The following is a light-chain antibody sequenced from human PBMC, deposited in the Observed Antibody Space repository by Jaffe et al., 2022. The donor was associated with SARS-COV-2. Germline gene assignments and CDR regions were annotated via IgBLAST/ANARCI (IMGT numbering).Light chain of an antibody. CDR2: KAS. CDR1: QGLSSW. V-gene: IGKV1-5*03. CDR3: QQHYNGYWT. Sequence: DIQMTQSPSTLSASVGDRVTITCRASQGLSSWLAWYRQKPGRAPDLLIYKASILETGVPSRFSGSGSGTEFTLTIDSLQPDDFATYYCQQHYNGYWTFGQGTKVEIK. J-gene: IGKJ1*01.